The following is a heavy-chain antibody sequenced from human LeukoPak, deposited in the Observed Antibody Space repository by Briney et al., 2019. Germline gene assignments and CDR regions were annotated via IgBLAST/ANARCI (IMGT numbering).Heavy chain of an antibody. CDR3: ARFPGYSSSHHDY. D-gene: IGHD6-13*01. CDR2: INHSGST. J-gene: IGHJ4*02. CDR1: GGSCSGYY. Sequence: SETLPLTCAVYGGSCSGYYWSWIRQPPGKGLEWIGEINHSGSTNYTPSLKSRVTISVDTSKTQFSLQLSSVTAAETAVYYCARFPGYSSSHHDYWGQGTLVTVSS. V-gene: IGHV4-34*01.